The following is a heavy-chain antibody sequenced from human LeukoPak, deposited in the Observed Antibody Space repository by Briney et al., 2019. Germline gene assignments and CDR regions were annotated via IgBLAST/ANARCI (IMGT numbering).Heavy chain of an antibody. CDR1: GFTFSSYS. CDR3: ARDNYGSGSYWFIS. D-gene: IGHD3-10*01. J-gene: IGHJ5*02. Sequence: GGSLRLSCAASGFTFSSYSMNWVRQAPGKGLEWVSSISSSSSYIYYADSVKGRFTISRDNAKNSLYLQMNSLRAEDTAVYYCARDNYGSGSYWFISWGQGTLATVSS. V-gene: IGHV3-21*01. CDR2: ISSSSSYI.